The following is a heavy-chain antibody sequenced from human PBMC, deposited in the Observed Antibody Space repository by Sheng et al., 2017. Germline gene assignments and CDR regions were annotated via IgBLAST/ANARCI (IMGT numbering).Heavy chain of an antibody. CDR2: IYSGGST. CDR1: GFTVSSNY. V-gene: IGHV3-53*01. Sequence: EVQLVESGGGLIQPGGSLRLSCAASGFTVSSNYMSWVRQAPGKGLEWVSVIYSGGSTYYADSVKGRFTISRDNSKNTLYLQMNSLRAEDTAVYYCARAASSGYFRGAFDIWCQGTMVTVSS. D-gene: IGHD3-22*01. J-gene: IGHJ3*02. CDR3: ARAASSGYFRGAFDI.